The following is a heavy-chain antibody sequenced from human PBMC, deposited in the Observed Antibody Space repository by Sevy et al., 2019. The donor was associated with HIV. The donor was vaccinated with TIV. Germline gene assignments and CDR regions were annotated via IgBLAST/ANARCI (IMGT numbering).Heavy chain of an antibody. J-gene: IGHJ2*01. CDR3: ARGGEGAIPAPVLGLGPWRKYRFFDL. D-gene: IGHD3-16*01. CDR1: VGSFSGYY. CDR2: INPSGST. V-gene: IGHV4-34*01. Sequence: SETLSLTCAVYVGSFSGYYWTWIRQSPGKGLEWIGEINPSGSTNYNPSLKSRVTIAVDTPKNQFSLKLSSVTAADTAAYYCARGGEGAIPAPVLGLGPWRKYRFFDLWGRGTLVTVSS.